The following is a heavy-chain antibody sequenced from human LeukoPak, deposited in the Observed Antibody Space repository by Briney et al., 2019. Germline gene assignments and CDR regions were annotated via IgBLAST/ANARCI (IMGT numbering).Heavy chain of an antibody. V-gene: IGHV3-23*01. CDR2: ISGSGGST. CDR3: ARDSSGPENY. CDR1: GLTFSSYA. Sequence: GGSLRLSCAASGLTFSSYAMSWVRQAPGKGLEWVSAISGSGGSTYYADSVKGRFTISRDNAKNSLYLQMNSLRAEDTAVYYCARDSSGPENYWGQGTLVTVSS. D-gene: IGHD3-22*01. J-gene: IGHJ4*02.